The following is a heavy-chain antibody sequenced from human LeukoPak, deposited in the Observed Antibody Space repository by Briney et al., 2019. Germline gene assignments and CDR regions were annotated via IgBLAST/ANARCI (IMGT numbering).Heavy chain of an antibody. V-gene: IGHV3-7*01. J-gene: IGHJ4*02. D-gene: IGHD1-7*01. CDR2: IKQDGSEK. CDR1: GFTVSSNY. CDR3: ARANWNYGAYFHY. Sequence: HSGGSLRLSCAASGFTVSSNYMSWVRQAPGKGLEWVANIKQDGSEKYYVDSVKGRFTISRDNAKNSLYLQMNSLRAEDTAVYYCARANWNYGAYFHYWGQGTLVTVSS.